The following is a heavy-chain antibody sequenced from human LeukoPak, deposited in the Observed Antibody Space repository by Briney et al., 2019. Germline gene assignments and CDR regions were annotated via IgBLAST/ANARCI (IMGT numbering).Heavy chain of an antibody. Sequence: PSETLSLTCTVSGYSISSGYYWGWIRPPPGKGLEWHGSIYHSGSTYYNPSLKSRVTISVDTSKNQFSLKLSSVTAADTAGYYCARHYCSSTSCYSGWFDPWGQGTLVTVSS. V-gene: IGHV4-38-2*02. J-gene: IGHJ5*02. D-gene: IGHD2-2*01. CDR1: GYSISSGYY. CDR3: ARHYCSSTSCYSGWFDP. CDR2: IYHSGST.